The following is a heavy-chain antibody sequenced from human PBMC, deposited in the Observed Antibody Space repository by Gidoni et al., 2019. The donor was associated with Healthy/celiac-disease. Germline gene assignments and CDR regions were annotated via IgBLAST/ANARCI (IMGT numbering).Heavy chain of an antibody. D-gene: IGHD2-21*02. V-gene: IGHV1-3*01. J-gene: IGHJ4*02. CDR3: ARAWGVTKTFDY. CDR1: GYTFTSYA. CDR2: INAGNGNT. Sequence: QLQLVQSGAEVKKPGASVTVSCTASGYTFTSYAMHWVRQDPGQRLEWMGWINAGNGNTKYSQKFQGRVTITRDTSASTAYMELSSLRSEDTAVYYCARAWGVTKTFDYWGQGTLVTVSS.